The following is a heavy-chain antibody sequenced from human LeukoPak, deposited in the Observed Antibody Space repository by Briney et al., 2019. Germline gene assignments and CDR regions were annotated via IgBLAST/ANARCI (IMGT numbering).Heavy chain of an antibody. D-gene: IGHD6-13*01. J-gene: IGHJ4*02. CDR2: IYTGEST. Sequence: KTSVTLSLTCTVSGGSISSATYYWNWIRQPAGKGLGWIGRIYTGESTNYNPSLKSRVTISVDTSKNQFSLKLSSVTAADTALYYCAASALAAAGTDYWGQGILVTVSS. CDR1: GGSISSATYY. CDR3: AASALAAAGTDY. V-gene: IGHV4-61*02.